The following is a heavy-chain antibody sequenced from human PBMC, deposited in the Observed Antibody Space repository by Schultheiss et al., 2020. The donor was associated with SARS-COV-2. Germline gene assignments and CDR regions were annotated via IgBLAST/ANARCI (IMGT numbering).Heavy chain of an antibody. CDR2: IYYSGST. V-gene: IGHV4-61*01. J-gene: IGHJ4*02. CDR3: ARGERRWELLAVFDY. D-gene: IGHD1-26*01. Sequence: SETLSLTCTVSGGSVSSGSYYWSWIRQPPGKGLEWIGYIYYSGSTNYNPSLKSRVTISVDTSKNQFSLKLSSVTAADTAVYYCARGERRWELLAVFDYWGQGTLVTVSS. CDR1: GGSVSSGSYY.